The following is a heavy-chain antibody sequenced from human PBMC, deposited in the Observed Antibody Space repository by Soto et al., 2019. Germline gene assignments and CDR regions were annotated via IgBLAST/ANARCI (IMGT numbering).Heavy chain of an antibody. CDR3: AKAIYSGYDYNGYFDL. CDR2: ISGSGGST. CDR1: GFTFSSYA. V-gene: IGHV3-23*01. D-gene: IGHD5-12*01. J-gene: IGHJ2*01. Sequence: EVQLLESGGGLVQPGGSLRLSCAASGFTFSSYAMSWVRQAPGKGLEWVSAISGSGGSTYYADSVKGRFTISRDNSKKSLYLQINSRRAEDTAVYYCAKAIYSGYDYNGYFDLWGRGTLVTVSS.